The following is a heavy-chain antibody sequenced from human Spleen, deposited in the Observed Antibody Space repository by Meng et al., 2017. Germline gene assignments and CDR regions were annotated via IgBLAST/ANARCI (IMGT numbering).Heavy chain of an antibody. D-gene: IGHD2-2*03. CDR1: GGTFSSYA. CDR3: ARDLGYCSSTSCYDPVDV. CDR2: IIPIFGTA. Sequence: SVKVSCKASGGTFSSYAISWVRQAPGQGLEWMGGIIPIFGTANYAQKFQGRVTITTDESTSTAYMELSSLRSEDTAVYYCARDLGYCSSTSCYDPVDVWGQGTTVTVSS. J-gene: IGHJ6*02. V-gene: IGHV1-69*05.